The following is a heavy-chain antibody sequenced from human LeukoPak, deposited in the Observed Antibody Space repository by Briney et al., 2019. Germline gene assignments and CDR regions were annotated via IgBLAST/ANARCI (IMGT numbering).Heavy chain of an antibody. D-gene: IGHD3-16*01. CDR3: ARERMGPRGTFDI. Sequence: GGSLRLSCVASRFTFSIYWMSWVRQAPGKGLEWVANIKQDGREEYYVDSVKGRFSISRDNAKNSLYLQMNSLRAADTAVYYCARERMGPRGTFDIWGQGTMVTVSS. J-gene: IGHJ3*02. CDR2: IKQDGREE. V-gene: IGHV3-7*01. CDR1: RFTFSIYW.